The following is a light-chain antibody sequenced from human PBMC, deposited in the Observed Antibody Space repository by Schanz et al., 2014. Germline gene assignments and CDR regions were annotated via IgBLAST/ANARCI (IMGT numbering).Light chain of an antibody. V-gene: IGKV3D-20*02. Sequence: EIVLTQSPGTLSLSPGERATLSCRASQSVHRNYLAWHQQKPGQAPRLLIYGASSRATGIPDRFSGSGSGTEFTLTISSLEPEDFAVYYCQQRSNWPPLTFGGGTKVEIK. CDR3: QQRSNWPPLT. J-gene: IGKJ4*01. CDR2: GAS. CDR1: QSVHRNY.